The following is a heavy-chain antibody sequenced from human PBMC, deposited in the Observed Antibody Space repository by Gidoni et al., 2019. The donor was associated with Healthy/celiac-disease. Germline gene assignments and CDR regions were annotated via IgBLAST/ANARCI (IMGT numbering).Heavy chain of an antibody. CDR1: GGSFSGYY. CDR3: ARGQTDPLVRFLEWSLKYFDY. J-gene: IGHJ4*02. V-gene: IGHV4-34*01. Sequence: QVQLPQWGAGLLKPSETLSLTCAVYGGSFSGYYWRWIRQPPGKGLEWIGEINHSGSTNYNPSLKSRVTISVDTSKNQFSLKLSSVTAADTAVYYCARGQTDPLVRFLEWSLKYFDYWGQGTLVTVSS. D-gene: IGHD3-3*01. CDR2: INHSGST.